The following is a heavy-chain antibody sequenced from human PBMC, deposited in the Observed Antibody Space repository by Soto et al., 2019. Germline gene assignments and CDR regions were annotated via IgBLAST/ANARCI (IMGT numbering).Heavy chain of an antibody. V-gene: IGHV3-64D*06. CDR3: VKDHPALEY. CDR2: IRSDGDRI. Sequence: EVQLVESGGGLVQPGGSLRLTCSASGFTFSDYAMHWVRQAPGKGLEYVSVIRSDGDRIYYADSVKGRFTISRDNSKNTLCLQMNSLRPDDTAMYYCVKDHPALEYWGHGTLVTVSS. CDR1: GFTFSDYA. J-gene: IGHJ4*01.